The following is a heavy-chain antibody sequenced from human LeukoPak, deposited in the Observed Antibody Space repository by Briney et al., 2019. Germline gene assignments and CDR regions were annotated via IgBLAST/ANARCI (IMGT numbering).Heavy chain of an antibody. Sequence: GGSLRLSCAASGFTFSSYWMSWVRQAPGKGLEWVANIKQDGSEKFYVDSVKGRFIISRDNAKNSLYLQMNSLRAEDTAVYYCARGYSYGSSWYDYYYYMDVWGKGTTVTISS. V-gene: IGHV3-7*01. D-gene: IGHD5-18*01. CDR2: IKQDGSEK. CDR3: ARGYSYGSSWYDYYYYMDV. CDR1: GFTFSSYW. J-gene: IGHJ6*03.